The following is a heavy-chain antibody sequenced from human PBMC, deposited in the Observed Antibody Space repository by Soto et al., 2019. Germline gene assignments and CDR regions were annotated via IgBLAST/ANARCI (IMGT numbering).Heavy chain of an antibody. CDR3: ARGYSSGYLGNWFDP. J-gene: IGHJ5*02. D-gene: IGHD3-22*01. CDR2: MYHSGST. CDR1: GGSVSGGSYY. V-gene: IGHV4-39*07. Sequence: SETLSLTCTVSGGSVSGGSYYWSWIRQPPGKGLEWIGEMYHSGSTYYNPSLKSRVTILRDTSKNQFSLNLSSVTAADTAVYYCARGYSSGYLGNWFDPWGQGTLVTVS.